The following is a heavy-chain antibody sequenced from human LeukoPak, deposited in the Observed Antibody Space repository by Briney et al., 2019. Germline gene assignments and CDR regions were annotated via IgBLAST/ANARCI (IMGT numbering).Heavy chain of an antibody. CDR3: ARGVPLGFCTYGVCYPPYYFDY. CDR1: GYTFISYN. J-gene: IGHJ4*02. CDR2: VNLRSGNA. D-gene: IGHD2-8*01. V-gene: IGHV1-8*03. Sequence: ASVKVSCKASGYTFISYNINWVRQAPGQGLEWMGWVNLRSGNADYLQKFQGRLTITSDTSIDTAYMDLSSLSSEDTAVYYCARGVPLGFCTYGVCYPPYYFDYWGQGTLVIASS.